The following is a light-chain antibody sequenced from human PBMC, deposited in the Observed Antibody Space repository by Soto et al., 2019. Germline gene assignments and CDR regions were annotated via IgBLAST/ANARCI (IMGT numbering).Light chain of an antibody. CDR3: QQSITAPLT. Sequence: DIQMTQSPSSLSASVRDRVTITCRASQSIDNYLNWYQQKSGKATQLLIYSASHLQSGVPSRFSGGGYGTDFILTISSLQPEDSAIYFCQQSITAPLTFGGGTKVEIK. J-gene: IGKJ4*01. CDR2: SAS. CDR1: QSIDNY. V-gene: IGKV1-39*01.